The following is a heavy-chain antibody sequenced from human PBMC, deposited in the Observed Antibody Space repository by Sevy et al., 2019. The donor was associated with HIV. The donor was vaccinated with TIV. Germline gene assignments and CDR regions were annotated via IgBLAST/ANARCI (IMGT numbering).Heavy chain of an antibody. Sequence: GGSLRLSCAASGVTVSSNYMTWVRQAPGKGLEWVSLIDSGGSTFYADSVKGRFTISRDDSKNILYLQMNSLRVEDTAVYYCARDRSPFDLWGRGTLVTVSS. CDR3: ARDRSPFDL. CDR1: GVTVSSNY. CDR2: IDSGGST. J-gene: IGHJ2*01. V-gene: IGHV3-53*01.